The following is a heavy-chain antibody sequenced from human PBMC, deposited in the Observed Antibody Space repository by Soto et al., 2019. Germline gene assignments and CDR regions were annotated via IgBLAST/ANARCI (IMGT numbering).Heavy chain of an antibody. J-gene: IGHJ4*02. Sequence: ASVKVSCKASGYTFTSYGISWVRQAPGQGLEWMGWISAYNGNTNYAQKLQGRVTMTTDTSTSTAYMELRSLRSDDTAVYYCARAVRGFGVVIKTNPTPHDYWGQGTLVTVSS. V-gene: IGHV1-18*01. CDR1: GYTFTSYG. CDR3: ARAVRGFGVVIKTNPTPHDY. CDR2: ISAYNGNT. D-gene: IGHD3-3*01.